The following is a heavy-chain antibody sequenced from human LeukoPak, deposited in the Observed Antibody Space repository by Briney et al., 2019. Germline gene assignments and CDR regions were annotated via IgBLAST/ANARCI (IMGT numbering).Heavy chain of an antibody. Sequence: SETLSLTCTVSGGSISSYYWRWIRQPPGKGLEWIGYIYYSGNTNYNPSLKSRVTMSVDTSKNQFSLKLSSVTAADTAVYYCARHLGYCSSTSCYSRFDPWGQGTLVTVSS. D-gene: IGHD2-2*01. CDR3: ARHLGYCSSTSCYSRFDP. J-gene: IGHJ5*02. CDR2: IYYSGNT. V-gene: IGHV4-59*08. CDR1: GGSISSYY.